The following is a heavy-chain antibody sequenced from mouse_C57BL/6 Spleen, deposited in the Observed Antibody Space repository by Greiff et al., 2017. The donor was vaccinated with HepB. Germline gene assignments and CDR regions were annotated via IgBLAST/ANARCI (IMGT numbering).Heavy chain of an antibody. CDR1: GYTFTSYW. CDR2: IYPGSGST. D-gene: IGHD1-1*01. J-gene: IGHJ4*01. CDR3: ARGRYYGSSGAMDY. V-gene: IGHV1-55*01. Sequence: VQLQQPGAELVKPGASVKMSCKASGYTFTSYWITWVKQRPGQGLEWIGDIYPGSGSTNYNEKFKSKATLTVDTSSSTAYMQLSSLTSEDSAVYYCARGRYYGSSGAMDYWGQGTSVTVSS.